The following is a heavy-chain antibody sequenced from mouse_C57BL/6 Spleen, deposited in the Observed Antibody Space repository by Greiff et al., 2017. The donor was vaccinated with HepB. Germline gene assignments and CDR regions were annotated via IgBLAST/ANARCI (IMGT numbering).Heavy chain of an antibody. V-gene: IGHV1-82*01. Sequence: VQLQQSGAELVKPGASVKISCKASGYAFSSSWMNWVKQRPGKGLEWIGRIYPGDGDTNYNGKFKGKATLTADKSSSTAYMQLSSLTSEDSAVYFCARGGVDYWGQGTTLTVSS. J-gene: IGHJ2*01. CDR2: IYPGDGDT. CDR1: GYAFSSSW. CDR3: ARGGVDY.